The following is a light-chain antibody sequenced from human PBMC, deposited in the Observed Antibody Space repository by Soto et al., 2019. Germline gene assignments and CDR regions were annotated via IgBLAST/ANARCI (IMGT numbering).Light chain of an antibody. CDR2: EVF. CDR3: MQGIQVPWT. V-gene: IGKV2D-29*01. CDR1: KSLLHSDGKTY. Sequence: DIVMTQTPLSLSVTPGQPASISCKSSKSLLHSDGKTYLYWYLQRPGQPPQLLIFEVFHRFSGGPDRFSVSGSGTDFTLEISRVEAEDVGIYYCMQGIQVPWTFGQGTKVEIK. J-gene: IGKJ1*01.